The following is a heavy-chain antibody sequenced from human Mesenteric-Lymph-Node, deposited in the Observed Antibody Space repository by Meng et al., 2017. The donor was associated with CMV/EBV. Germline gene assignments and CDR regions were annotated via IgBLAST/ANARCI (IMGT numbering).Heavy chain of an antibody. CDR2: ISSSSSTI. V-gene: IGHV3-48*04. D-gene: IGHD1-26*01. Sequence: GESLKISCAASGFTFSSYSMNWVRQAPGKGLEWVSYISSSSSTIYYADSVKGRFTISRDNAKNSLYLQMNSLRAEDTAVYYCARDRRELYYWGQGTLVTVSS. CDR3: ARDRRELYY. J-gene: IGHJ4*02. CDR1: GFTFSSYS.